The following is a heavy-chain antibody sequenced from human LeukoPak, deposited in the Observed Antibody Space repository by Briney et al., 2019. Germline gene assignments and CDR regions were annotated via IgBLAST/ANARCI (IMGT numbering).Heavy chain of an antibody. Sequence: GGSLRLSCAASGFTFSSYAMHWVRQAPGKGLEWVAVISYDGSNKYYADSVKGRFTISRDNSKNTLYLQMNSLRAEDTAVYHCARVRRDGYNFGAGDYWGQGTLVTVSS. V-gene: IGHV3-30-3*01. J-gene: IGHJ4*02. CDR2: ISYDGSNK. CDR1: GFTFSSYA. CDR3: ARVRRDGYNFGAGDY. D-gene: IGHD5-24*01.